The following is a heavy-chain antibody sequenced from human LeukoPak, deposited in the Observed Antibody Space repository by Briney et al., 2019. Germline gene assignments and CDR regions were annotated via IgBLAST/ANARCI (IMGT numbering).Heavy chain of an antibody. D-gene: IGHD5-12*01. CDR2: ISGSGGST. J-gene: IGHJ6*03. V-gene: IGHV3-23*01. CDR3: AKLRGPAGGYDSLRDYYMDV. CDR1: GFTFSSYG. Sequence: GGTLRLSCAASGFTFSSYGMSWVRQAPGKGLEWVSAISGSGGSTYYADSVKGRFTISRDNSKNTLYLQMNSLRAEDTAVYYCAKLRGPAGGYDSLRDYYMDVWGKGTTVTVSS.